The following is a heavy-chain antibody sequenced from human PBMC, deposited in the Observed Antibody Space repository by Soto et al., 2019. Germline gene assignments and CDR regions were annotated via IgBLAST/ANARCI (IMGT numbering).Heavy chain of an antibody. V-gene: IGHV3-23*01. Sequence: EVQLLESGGGLVQPGGSLRLSCAASGFTFSSYAMSWVRQAPGKGLEWVSAISGSGGSTYYADSVKGRFTISRDNSKNTLYLQMNSLRAEDTAVYYCAKDQPEIPAATYYYYYGMDVWGQGTTFTVSS. J-gene: IGHJ6*02. CDR2: ISGSGGST. CDR1: GFTFSSYA. D-gene: IGHD2-2*01. CDR3: AKDQPEIPAATYYYYYGMDV.